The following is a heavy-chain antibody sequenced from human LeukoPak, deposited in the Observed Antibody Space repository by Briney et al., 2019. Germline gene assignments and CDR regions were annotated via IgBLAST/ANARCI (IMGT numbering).Heavy chain of an antibody. Sequence: SETLSLTCTVSGGSISSSSYYWGWIRQPPGKGLEWIGSIYYSGSTYYNPSLKSRVTISVDTSKNQFSLKLSSVTAADTAMYYCARRHVQYSSSSDPYYFDYWGQGTLVTVSS. D-gene: IGHD6-6*01. J-gene: IGHJ4*02. CDR1: GGSISSSSYY. V-gene: IGHV4-39*07. CDR2: IYYSGST. CDR3: ARRHVQYSSSSDPYYFDY.